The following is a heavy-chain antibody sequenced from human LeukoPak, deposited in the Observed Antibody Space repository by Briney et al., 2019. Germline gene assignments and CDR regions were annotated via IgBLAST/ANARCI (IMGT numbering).Heavy chain of an antibody. CDR2: ISASGGST. Sequence: GGSLRLSCAASGFTFSSYAMRWVRQAPGKWLEWVTDISASGGSTYYADSVKGRFTISRDNSKNTLYLQMNSLRVEDTAIYYCAKRSDYGGNWNYLDYWGQGTPVTVSS. CDR3: AKRSDYGGNWNYLDY. J-gene: IGHJ4*02. D-gene: IGHD4-23*01. CDR1: GFTFSSYA. V-gene: IGHV3-23*01.